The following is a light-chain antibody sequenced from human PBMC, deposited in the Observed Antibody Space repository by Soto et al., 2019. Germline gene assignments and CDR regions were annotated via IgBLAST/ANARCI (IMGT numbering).Light chain of an antibody. CDR3: SSYTSAYFYV. J-gene: IGLJ1*01. CDR2: GVT. CDR1: SSDVGAYNY. V-gene: IGLV2-14*01. Sequence: QSVLTQPASVSGSPGQSITISCTGSSSDVGAYNYVSWYQQHPGKAPKLIIHGVTNRPSGVSNRFSGSKSDYTASLTISGLHAEDEADYYCSSYTSAYFYVFGTGTKVTVL.